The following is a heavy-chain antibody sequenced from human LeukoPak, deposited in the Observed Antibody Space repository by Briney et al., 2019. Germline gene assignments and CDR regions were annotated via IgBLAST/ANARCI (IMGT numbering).Heavy chain of an antibody. D-gene: IGHD2-2*01. CDR2: ISYDGSNK. CDR3: ARYCITTSCRDQYYAMDV. Sequence: GRSLRLSCAASGFTFSSYGMHWVRQAPGKGLEWVAVISYDGSNKYYADSVKGRFTISRDNSKNTLYLQMNSLRAEDTAVYYCARYCITTSCRDQYYAMDVWGQGTTVTVSS. V-gene: IGHV3-30*03. J-gene: IGHJ6*02. CDR1: GFTFSSYG.